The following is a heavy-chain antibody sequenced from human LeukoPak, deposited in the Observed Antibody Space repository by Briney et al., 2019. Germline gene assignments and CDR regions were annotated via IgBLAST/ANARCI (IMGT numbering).Heavy chain of an antibody. D-gene: IGHD3-10*01. CDR3: ARGRYYYGSGSSGNWFDP. J-gene: IGHJ5*02. CDR1: GGSFSGYY. Sequence: PSETLSLTCAVYGGSFSGYYWSWIRQPPGKGLEWIGEINRSGSTNYNPSLKSRVTISVDTPKNQFSLRLSSVTAADTAVYYCARGRYYYGSGSSGNWFDPWGQGTLVTVSS. V-gene: IGHV4-34*01. CDR2: INRSGST.